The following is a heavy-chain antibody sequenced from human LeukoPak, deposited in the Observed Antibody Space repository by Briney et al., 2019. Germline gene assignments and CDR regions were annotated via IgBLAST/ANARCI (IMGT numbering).Heavy chain of an antibody. CDR3: AREPQAGAYDY. J-gene: IGHJ4*02. V-gene: IGHV3-23*01. D-gene: IGHD6-19*01. Sequence: GGSLRLSCAASGFTFSSYAMSWVRQAPGKGLEWVSAISGSGGSTYYADSVKGRFTISRDNAKNSLYLQMNSLRAEDTAVFYCAREPQAGAYDYWGQGTLVTVSS. CDR2: ISGSGGST. CDR1: GFTFSSYA.